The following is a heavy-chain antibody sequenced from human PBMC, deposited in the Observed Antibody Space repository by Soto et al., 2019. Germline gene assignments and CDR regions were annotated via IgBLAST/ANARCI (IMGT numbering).Heavy chain of an antibody. CDR1: GGTFSSYA. CDR3: ARVNDFTYYYYGMDV. V-gene: IGHV1-69*06. Sequence: SVKVSCKASGGTFSSYAISWVRQAPGQGLEWMGGIIPIFGTANYAQKFQGRVTITAVKSTSTAYMELSSLRSEDTAVYYCARVNDFTYYYYGMDVWGQGTTVTVSS. CDR2: IIPIFGTA. J-gene: IGHJ6*02. D-gene: IGHD3-3*01.